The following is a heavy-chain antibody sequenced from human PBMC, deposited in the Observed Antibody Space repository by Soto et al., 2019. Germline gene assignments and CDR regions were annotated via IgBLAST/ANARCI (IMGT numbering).Heavy chain of an antibody. J-gene: IGHJ5*02. CDR2: INIGNGNT. CDR3: ANARFDP. CDR1: GSTFTSYL. V-gene: IGHV1-3*04. D-gene: IGHD2-2*01. Sequence: GASVKVSCKASGSTFTSYLMHWVRQAPGQRPEWMGWINIGNGNTKYSQKFQGRVTIARDTSASTVYMELSNLRSEDTAIYYCANARFDPWGQGTLVTVSS.